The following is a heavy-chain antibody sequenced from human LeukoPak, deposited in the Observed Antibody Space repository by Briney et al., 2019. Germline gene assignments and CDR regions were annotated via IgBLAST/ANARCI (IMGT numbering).Heavy chain of an antibody. Sequence: SETLSLTCTVSGGSISSGDYYWSWIRQPPGKGLEWIGYIYYSGSTYYNPSLKSRVTLSVDTSKNQFSLKLSSVTAADTAVYYCARALDRLTWYFDLWGRGTLVTVSS. CDR3: ARALDRLTWYFDL. D-gene: IGHD3-22*01. CDR2: IYYSGST. V-gene: IGHV4-30-4*01. CDR1: GGSISSGDYY. J-gene: IGHJ2*01.